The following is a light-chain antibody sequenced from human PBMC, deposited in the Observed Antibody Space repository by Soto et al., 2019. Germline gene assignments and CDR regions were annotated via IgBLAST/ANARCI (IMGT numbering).Light chain of an antibody. CDR1: ETVSSYL. Sequence: DIVLTQSPVTLSLSPGDRATLSCRASETVSSYLLWYQQKPGQDPRLLIYDASERATGIPARFSGSGSGTDFTLTISRLEPEDFAVNYCQQYGSSPRTFGQGTKVDIK. V-gene: IGKV3-20*01. CDR2: DAS. CDR3: QQYGSSPRT. J-gene: IGKJ1*01.